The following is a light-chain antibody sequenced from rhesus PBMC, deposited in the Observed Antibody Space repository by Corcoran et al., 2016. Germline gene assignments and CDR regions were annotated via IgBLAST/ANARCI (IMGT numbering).Light chain of an antibody. V-gene: IGKV3S9*01. CDR2: RSS. CDR3: QQGNSIPPT. CDR1: SSGRTSY. J-gene: IGKJ1*01. Sequence: EIVLTQSPTSMAVSQGERVTISCTASSSGRTSYLHWYKQKPGFPPRLLVYRSSTLASGVPARFSGGGSGTSYTLTISSMEAEDAAHYYCQQGNSIPPTFGQGTKVEI.